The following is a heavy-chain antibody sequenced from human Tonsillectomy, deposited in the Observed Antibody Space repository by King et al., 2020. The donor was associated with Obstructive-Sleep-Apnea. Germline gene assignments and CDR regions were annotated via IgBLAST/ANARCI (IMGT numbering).Heavy chain of an antibody. J-gene: IGHJ4*02. V-gene: IGHV4-59*01. CDR2: IYYSGST. CDR1: GGSLSSYY. D-gene: IGHD3-16*02. CDR3: ARGGYTGLY. Sequence: QLQESGPGLVKPSESLSLTCTVSGGSLSSYYWSWIRQPPGKGLDWIWYIYYSGSTNYNPSLKGRVTISVDTSKNQFSLKLSSVTAADTAVYYCARGGYTGLYWGQGTLVTVSS.